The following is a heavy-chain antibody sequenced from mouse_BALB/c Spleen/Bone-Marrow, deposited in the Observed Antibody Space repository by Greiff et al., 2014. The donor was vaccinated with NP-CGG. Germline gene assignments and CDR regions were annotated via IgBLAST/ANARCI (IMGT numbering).Heavy chain of an antibody. CDR3: TRVITTGSAWFAY. J-gene: IGHJ3*01. Sequence: EVQGVESGTVLARPGASVKMSCKASGYTFTSYWMHWVKQRPGQGLEWIGTIYPGNSDTSYNQKFKGKAKLTAVTSTSTAYMELSSLTNEDSAVYYCTRVITTGSAWFAYWGQGTLVTVS. D-gene: IGHD2-4*01. CDR1: GYTFTSYW. V-gene: IGHV1-5*01. CDR2: IYPGNSDT.